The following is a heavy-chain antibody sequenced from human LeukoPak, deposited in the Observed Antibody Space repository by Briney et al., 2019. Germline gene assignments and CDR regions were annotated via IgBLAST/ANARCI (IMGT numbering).Heavy chain of an antibody. D-gene: IGHD2-8*01. Sequence: GGSLRLSCAASAFIFSSYDMHWVRPAPGKGLEWVALISHDGTNKQYADSVKGRFTISRDNSKNTLYLQMNSLRAEDTAVYYCVKDGLMRFFDYWGQGTLVTVSS. CDR1: AFIFSSYD. CDR3: VKDGLMRFFDY. V-gene: IGHV3-30*18. CDR2: ISHDGTNK. J-gene: IGHJ4*02.